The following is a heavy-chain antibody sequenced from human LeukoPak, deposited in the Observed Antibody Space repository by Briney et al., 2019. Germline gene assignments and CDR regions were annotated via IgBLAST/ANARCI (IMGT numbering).Heavy chain of an antibody. CDR1: GYTFTSDG. V-gene: IGHV1-18*01. D-gene: IGHD3-9*01. CDR2: SSSYNGNT. CDR3: ARGSGLRYDDWLFDY. J-gene: IGHJ4*02. Sequence: GASVKVSCKASGYTFTSDGISWVRHAPGQGLECMVCSSSYNGNTHYAQKLQGRVTMTTATSTSTANMELRSLRSDDTAVYYCARGSGLRYDDWLFDYWGQGNLVTVSS.